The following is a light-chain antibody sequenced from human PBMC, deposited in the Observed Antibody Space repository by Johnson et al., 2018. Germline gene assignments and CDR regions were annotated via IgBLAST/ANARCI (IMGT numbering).Light chain of an antibody. CDR2: ENN. CDR1: RSNIGNNY. Sequence: GSRSNIGNNYVSWYQQLPGTAPKLLIYENNKRPSGIPDRFSGSKSGTSATLGITGLQTGDEADYYCGTWDSSLSAGNVFGTGTKVTVL. CDR3: GTWDSSLSAGNV. V-gene: IGLV1-51*02. J-gene: IGLJ1*01.